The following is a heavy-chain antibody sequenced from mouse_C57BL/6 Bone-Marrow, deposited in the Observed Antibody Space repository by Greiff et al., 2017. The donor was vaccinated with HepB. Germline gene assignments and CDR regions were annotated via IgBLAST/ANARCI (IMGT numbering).Heavy chain of an antibody. D-gene: IGHD1-1*01. J-gene: IGHJ4*01. Sequence: QVQLQQSGPELVKPGASVKISCKASGYAFSSSWMNWVKQRPGKGLEWIGRIYPGDGDTNNNGKFKGKATLTADKSSSTAYMQLSSLTSEDSAVYFCAIFITTVVAVDYWGQGTSVTVSS. V-gene: IGHV1-82*01. CDR3: AIFITTVVAVDY. CDR2: IYPGDGDT. CDR1: GYAFSSSW.